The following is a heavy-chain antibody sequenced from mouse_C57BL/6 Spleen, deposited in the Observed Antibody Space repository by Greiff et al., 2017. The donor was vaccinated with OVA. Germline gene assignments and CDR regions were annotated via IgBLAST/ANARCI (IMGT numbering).Heavy chain of an antibody. CDR1: GYTFTSYW. J-gene: IGHJ3*01. D-gene: IGHD1-1*01. Sequence: QVQLKQPGAELVKPGASVKLSCKASGYTFTSYWMQWVKQRPGQGLEWIGEIDPSDSYTNYNQKFKGKATLTVDTSSSTAYMQLSSLTSEDSAVYYCATHYYGSSPWFAYWGQGTLVTVSA. V-gene: IGHV1-50*01. CDR2: IDPSDSYT. CDR3: ATHYYGSSPWFAY.